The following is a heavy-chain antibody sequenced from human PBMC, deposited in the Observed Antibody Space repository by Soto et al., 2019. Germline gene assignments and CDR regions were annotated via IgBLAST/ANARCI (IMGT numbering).Heavy chain of an antibody. J-gene: IGHJ6*02. CDR1: GGTFSSYA. CDR3: ARVTVMVRGVSTQNYGMDV. Sequence: SVKVSCKASGGTFSSYAISWVRQAPGQGLEWMGGIIPIFGTANYAQKFQGRVTITADESTSTAYMELSSLRSEDTAVYYCARVTVMVRGVSTQNYGMDVWGQGTTVTVSS. D-gene: IGHD3-10*01. V-gene: IGHV1-69*13. CDR2: IIPIFGTA.